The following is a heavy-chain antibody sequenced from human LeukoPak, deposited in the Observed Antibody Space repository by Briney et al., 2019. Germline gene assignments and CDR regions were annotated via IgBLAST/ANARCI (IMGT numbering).Heavy chain of an antibody. V-gene: IGHV3-33*06. J-gene: IGHJ4*02. D-gene: IGHD3-3*01. CDR1: GFTFSSYG. Sequence: PGRSLRLSCAASGFTFSSYGMHWVRQAPGKGLEWVAVIWYDGSNKYYADSVKGRFTISRDNSKNTLYLQMNSLRAEDTAVYYCAKDLWAYYDFWSGYLPAGFDYRGQGTLVTVSS. CDR2: IWYDGSNK. CDR3: AKDLWAYYDFWSGYLPAGFDY.